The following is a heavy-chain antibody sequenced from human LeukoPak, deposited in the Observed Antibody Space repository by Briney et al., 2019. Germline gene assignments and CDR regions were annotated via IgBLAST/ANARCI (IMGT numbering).Heavy chain of an antibody. Sequence: ASVKVSSKASGYTFTNYAMNWVRQAPGQGLEWMGWINTNTGNPTYAQGFTGRFVFSLDTSVSTAYLQISSLKAEDTAVYYCARDHKLQLKSPYNWFDPWGQGTLVTVSS. CDR3: ARDHKLQLKSPYNWFDP. J-gene: IGHJ5*02. D-gene: IGHD5-24*01. CDR1: GYTFTNYA. CDR2: INTNTGNP. V-gene: IGHV7-4-1*02.